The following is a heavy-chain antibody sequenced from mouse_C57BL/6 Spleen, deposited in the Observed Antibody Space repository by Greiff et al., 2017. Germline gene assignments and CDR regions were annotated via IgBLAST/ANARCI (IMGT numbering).Heavy chain of an antibody. D-gene: IGHD1-1*01. CDR3: ARIWYYGSSQYYFDY. CDR2: IWWDDDK. CDR1: GFSLSTFGMG. J-gene: IGHJ2*01. V-gene: IGHV8-8*01. Sequence: ESGPGILQPSQTLSLTCSFSGFSLSTFGMGVGWIRQPSGKGLEWLAHIWWDDDKYYNPALKSRLTISKDTSKNQVFLKIANVDTADTATYYCARIWYYGSSQYYFDYWGQGTTLTVSS.